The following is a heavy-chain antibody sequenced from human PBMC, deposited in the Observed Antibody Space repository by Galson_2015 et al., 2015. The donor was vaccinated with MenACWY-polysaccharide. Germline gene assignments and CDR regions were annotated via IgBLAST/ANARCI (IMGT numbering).Heavy chain of an antibody. CDR1: GGSFSSSSFY. J-gene: IGHJ6*03. CDR2: IYYNGNT. V-gene: IGHV4-39*07. CDR3: ARVAFSSLVRGKYYYMDV. D-gene: IGHD6-13*01. Sequence: SETLSLTCTVSGGSFSSSSFYWAWIRQPPGKGLEWIGSIYYNGNTYSNPSLRGRVTMSVDTSKNQFSLKLSSVTAADTAVFYCARVAFSSLVRGKYYYMDVWGNGTTVTVSS.